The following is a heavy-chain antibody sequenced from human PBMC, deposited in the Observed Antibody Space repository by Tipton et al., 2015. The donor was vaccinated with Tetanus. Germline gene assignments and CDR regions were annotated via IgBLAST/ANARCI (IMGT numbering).Heavy chain of an antibody. J-gene: IGHJ3*02. CDR3: ARLSSSANDAHAFDI. CDR1: GGSISSSDYY. V-gene: IGHV4-39*01. D-gene: IGHD3-22*01. CDR2: IYYLGAT. Sequence: TLSLTCTVSGGSISSSDYYWGWIRQPPGKGLEWIGTIYYLGATQYNPSLKSRVTISVDTSKNQFSLKMTSVTAADTAVYYCARLSSSANDAHAFDIWGQGTMVTVSS.